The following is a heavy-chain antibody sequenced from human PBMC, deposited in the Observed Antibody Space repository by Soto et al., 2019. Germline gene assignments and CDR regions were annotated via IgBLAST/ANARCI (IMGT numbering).Heavy chain of an antibody. CDR3: AKDSGYNSYDVYDYYYGMDV. D-gene: IGHD5-12*01. Sequence: QLQLVESGGGVVQPGRSLRLSCAASGFTFSLYGMHWVRQAPGKGLEWVAVTSYDGSNKFYADSVKGRFTISRDNSKNTLYLEMNSLRPEDTAVYFCAKDSGYNSYDVYDYYYGMDVWGQGTTVTVSS. V-gene: IGHV3-30*18. J-gene: IGHJ6*02. CDR1: GFTFSLYG. CDR2: TSYDGSNK.